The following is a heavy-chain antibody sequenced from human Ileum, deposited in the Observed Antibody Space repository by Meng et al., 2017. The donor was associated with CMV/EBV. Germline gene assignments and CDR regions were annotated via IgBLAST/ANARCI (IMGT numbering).Heavy chain of an antibody. CDR1: GFTFGDFD. CDR2: IRRKSFGATT. CDR3: ARGSKRTLRGNYCSSTSCYPYGMDV. Sequence: GESLKISCTASGFTFGDFDMSWVRQAPGKGLEWVGFIRRKSFGATTEYAASGEGRFTISRDDSKSIAYLQMNSLKTEDTAVYYCARGSKRTLRGNYCSSTSCYPYGMDVWGQGTTVTVSS. D-gene: IGHD2-2*01. J-gene: IGHJ6*02. V-gene: IGHV3-49*04.